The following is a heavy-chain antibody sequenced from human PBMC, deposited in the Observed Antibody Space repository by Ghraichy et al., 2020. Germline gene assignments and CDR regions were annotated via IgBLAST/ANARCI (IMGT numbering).Heavy chain of an antibody. D-gene: IGHD6-13*01. V-gene: IGHV4-39*01. CDR3: ARHSAASDLDY. CDR2: INYSGTT. J-gene: IGHJ4*02. Sequence: SETLSLTCSVSDGSISITSYFWGWIRQPPGKGLEWIGSINYSGTTFYNPSLRSRVAMSVDASKDRFSLRLSSVTAADTAVYYCARHSAASDLDYWGQGILVTVSS. CDR1: DGSISITSYF.